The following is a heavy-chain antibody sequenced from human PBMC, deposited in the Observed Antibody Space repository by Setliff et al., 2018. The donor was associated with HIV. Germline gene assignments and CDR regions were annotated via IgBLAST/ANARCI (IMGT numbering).Heavy chain of an antibody. CDR2: VIPMFDAA. D-gene: IGHD6-13*01. CDR3: AIEIAAAGTPGRWLDP. CDR1: GGTFSSGA. Sequence: GASVKVSCKVSGGTFSSGAISWVRQAPGQGLEWMGAVIPMFDAANYAQRFQGRVTITADESTSTAYMELRSLTSEDTAVYYCAIEIAAAGTPGRWLDPWGQGTLVTVSS. J-gene: IGHJ5*02. V-gene: IGHV1-69*13.